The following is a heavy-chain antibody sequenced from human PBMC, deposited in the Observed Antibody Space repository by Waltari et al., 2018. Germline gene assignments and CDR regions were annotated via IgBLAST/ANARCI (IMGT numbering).Heavy chain of an antibody. V-gene: IGHV3-7*04. CDR3: ARAWAAAGSY. CDR2: INQDGTKI. J-gene: IGHJ4*02. Sequence: VESGGGLVQPGGSMRLSCAASGFPLHDYWMAGVRQAPGKGLEWVANINQDGTKIYYLESVKGRFTIFKDNAKNSVFLQMNSLTADDTAVYYCARAWAAAGSYWGRGTRVTVSS. D-gene: IGHD6-13*01. CDR1: GFPLHDYW.